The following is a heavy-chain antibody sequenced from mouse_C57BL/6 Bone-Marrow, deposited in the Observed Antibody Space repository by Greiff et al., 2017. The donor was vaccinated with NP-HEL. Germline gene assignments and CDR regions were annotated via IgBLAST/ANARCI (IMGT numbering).Heavy chain of an antibody. CDR3: ARSYYSNYIAMDY. V-gene: IGHV5-15*01. D-gene: IGHD2-5*01. Sequence: EVKVVESGGGLVQPGGSLKLSCAASGFTFSDYGMAWVRQAPRKGPEWVAFISNLAYSIYYADTVTGRFTISRENAKNTLYLEMSSLRSEDTAMYYCARSYYSNYIAMDYWGQGTSVTVSS. CDR2: ISNLAYSI. CDR1: GFTFSDYG. J-gene: IGHJ4*01.